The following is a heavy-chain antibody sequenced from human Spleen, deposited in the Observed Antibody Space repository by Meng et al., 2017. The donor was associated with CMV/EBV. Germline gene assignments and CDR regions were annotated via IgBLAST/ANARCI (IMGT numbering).Heavy chain of an antibody. J-gene: IGHJ4*02. D-gene: IGHD2-15*01. CDR2: IYWDDDK. Sequence: SGFSLSHSGMGVGWIRQPPGKALEWLALIYWDDDKRYSPSLKSRLTITKDTSKNQVVLTMTNMDPVDTATYYCAHRDYCSGGTCTFDYWGQGTLVTVSS. CDR3: AHRDYCSGGTCTFDY. V-gene: IGHV2-5*02. CDR1: GFSLSHSGMG.